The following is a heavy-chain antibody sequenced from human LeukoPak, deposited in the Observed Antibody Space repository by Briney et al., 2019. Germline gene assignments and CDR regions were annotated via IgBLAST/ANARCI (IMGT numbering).Heavy chain of an antibody. CDR2: IKQDGNEK. CDR1: GFSFSSYW. Sequence: PGGSLRLSCVVPGFSFSSYWMSWVRQTPGKGLEWVANIKQDGNEKYYADSVKGRFTISRDNAKNSLYLQMNRLRAEDTAVYYCAELGITMIGGVWGKGTTVTISS. J-gene: IGHJ6*04. CDR3: AELGITMIGGV. V-gene: IGHV3-7*01. D-gene: IGHD3-10*02.